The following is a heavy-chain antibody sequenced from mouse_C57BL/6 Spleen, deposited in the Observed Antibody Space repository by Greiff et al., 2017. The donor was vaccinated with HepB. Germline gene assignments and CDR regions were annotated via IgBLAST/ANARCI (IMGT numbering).Heavy chain of an antibody. CDR2: ISSGGSYT. CDR1: GFTFSSYG. CDR3: SGGSKNYAMDY. D-gene: IGHD2-5*01. V-gene: IGHV5-6*01. J-gene: IGHJ4*01. Sequence: EVQRQESGGDLVKPGASVKLSCAASGFTFSSYGMHWVRQTPDKRLEWVVTISSGGSYTYYPDNVKGRSTLSRDKTTNTLYLQMSSLKSEDAAMYYCSGGSKNYAMDYWGQGTSVTVSS.